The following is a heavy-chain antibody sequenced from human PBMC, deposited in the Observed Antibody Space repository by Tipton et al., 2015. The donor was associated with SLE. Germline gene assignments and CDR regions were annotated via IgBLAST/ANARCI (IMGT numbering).Heavy chain of an antibody. D-gene: IGHD3-3*01. CDR3: ARGDAIFGVVIPWYFDY. J-gene: IGHJ4*02. CDR1: GGSISSYY. Sequence: TLSLTCTVSGGSISSYYWSWIRQPPGKGLEWIGYIYYSGSTYYNPSLKSRVTISVDTSKNQFSLKLSSVTAADTAVYYCARGDAIFGVVIPWYFDYWGQGTLVTVSS. V-gene: IGHV4-59*08. CDR2: IYYSGST.